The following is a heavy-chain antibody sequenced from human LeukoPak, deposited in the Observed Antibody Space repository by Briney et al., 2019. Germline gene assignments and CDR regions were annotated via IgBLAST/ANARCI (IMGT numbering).Heavy chain of an antibody. V-gene: IGHV3-23*01. Sequence: QTGGSLRLSCTASGFTFSNAWMSWVRQAPGKGLEWVSGISGSGRSTYYADSVKGRFTISRDNSKNTLYLQMNSLRAEDTAVYYCAKSWYDYFDYWGQGTLVTVSS. CDR2: ISGSGRST. D-gene: IGHD6-13*01. CDR3: AKSWYDYFDY. CDR1: GFTFSNAW. J-gene: IGHJ4*02.